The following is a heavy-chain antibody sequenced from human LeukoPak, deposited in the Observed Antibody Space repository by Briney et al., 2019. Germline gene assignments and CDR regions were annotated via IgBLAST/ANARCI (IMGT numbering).Heavy chain of an antibody. CDR3: ARGYSSGWYGGYYYYYMDV. J-gene: IGHJ6*03. CDR1: GFTFSSYW. V-gene: IGHV3-7*01. CDR2: IKQDGSEK. D-gene: IGHD6-19*01. Sequence: GGSLRLSCAVSGFTFSSYWMSWVRQAPGKGPEWVADIKQDGSEKYYVDSVKGRFNISRDNAKNSLYLQMNRLRAEDTAVYYCARGYSSGWYGGYYYYYMDVWGKGTTVTVSS.